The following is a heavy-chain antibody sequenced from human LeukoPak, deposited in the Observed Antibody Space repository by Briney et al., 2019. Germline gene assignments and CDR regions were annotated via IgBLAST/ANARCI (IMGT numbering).Heavy chain of an antibody. J-gene: IGHJ3*02. CDR3: ARDPYLDAFDI. V-gene: IGHV3-30*02. D-gene: IGHD2-21*01. CDR1: GFTFSTYG. Sequence: GGSLRLSCAASGFTFSTYGMHWVRQAPGKGLEWVTFIPYDRSNKYYADSVKGRFTISRDNSKNMLYLQMNSLRAEDTAVYYCARDPYLDAFDIWGQGTMVTVSS. CDR2: IPYDRSNK.